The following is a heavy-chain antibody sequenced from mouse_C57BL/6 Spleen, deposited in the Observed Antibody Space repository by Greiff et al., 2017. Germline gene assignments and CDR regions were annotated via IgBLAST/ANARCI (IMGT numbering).Heavy chain of an antibody. V-gene: IGHV1-82*01. J-gene: IGHJ4*01. CDR3: ARGEGLRYAMDY. Sequence: QVQLKESGPELVKPGASVKISCKASGYAFSSSWMNWVKQRPGKGLEWIGRIYPGDGDTNYNGKFKGKATLTADKSSSTAYMQLSSLTSEDSAVYFCARGEGLRYAMDYWGQGTSVTVSS. D-gene: IGHD2-4*01. CDR1: GYAFSSSW. CDR2: IYPGDGDT.